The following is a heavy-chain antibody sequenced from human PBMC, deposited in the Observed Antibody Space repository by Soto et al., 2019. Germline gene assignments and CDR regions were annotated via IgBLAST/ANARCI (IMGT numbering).Heavy chain of an antibody. CDR3: ARDVEEWSSSWYGNWFDL. J-gene: IGHJ5*02. CDR2: ISAYNGNT. CDR1: GYTFTSYG. D-gene: IGHD6-13*01. Sequence: ASVKVSCKASGYTFTSYGISWVRQAPGQGLEWMGWISAYNGNTNYAQKLQGRVTMTTDTSTSTAYMELRSLRSDDTAVYYCARDVEEWSSSWYGNWFDLCGQGTLVTVSS. V-gene: IGHV1-18*01.